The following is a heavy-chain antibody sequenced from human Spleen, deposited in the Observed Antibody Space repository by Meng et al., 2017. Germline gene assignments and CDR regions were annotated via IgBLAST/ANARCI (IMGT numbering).Heavy chain of an antibody. CDR2: IIPIFGTA. CDR1: GGTFSSYA. Sequence: SVKVSCKASGGTFSSYAISWVRQAPGQGLEWMGGIIPIFGTANYAQKFQGRVTITADESTSTAYMELSSLRSEDTAVYYCASYYYDSSGYYYVSSPFDYWGQGTLVTVSS. J-gene: IGHJ4*02. CDR3: ASYYYDSSGYYYVSSPFDY. V-gene: IGHV1-69*13. D-gene: IGHD3-22*01.